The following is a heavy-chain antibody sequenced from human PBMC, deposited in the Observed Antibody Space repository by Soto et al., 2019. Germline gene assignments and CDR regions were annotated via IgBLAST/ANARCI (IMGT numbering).Heavy chain of an antibody. CDR2: IGRKINNYAT. J-gene: IGHJ4*02. CDR3: VRQRLAVSPLDH. CDR1: GFNFSGST. Sequence: EVHLVQSGGGLVQPGGSLKVSCAASGFNFSGSTMHWVRQVSGKGLEWVGRIGRKINNYATENGASVEGRFTISRDDSKNTTFLLMKSVKTDDTGVYFCVRQRLAVSPLDHWGRGTLVTVSS. D-gene: IGHD6-19*01. V-gene: IGHV3-73*02.